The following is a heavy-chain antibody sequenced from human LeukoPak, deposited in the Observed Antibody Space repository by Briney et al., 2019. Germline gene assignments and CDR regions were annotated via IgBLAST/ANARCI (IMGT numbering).Heavy chain of an antibody. Sequence: ASVKVSCKASGYTFTDYYIHWVRQAPGQGLEWMGWNNPNSGGTIYAQKFRGRVTMTRDTSISTAYMELSRLRADDTAAYYCARVDDSSRHQIDYWGQGTLVTVSS. CDR3: ARVDDSSRHQIDY. V-gene: IGHV1-2*02. CDR2: NNPNSGGT. D-gene: IGHD3-22*01. J-gene: IGHJ4*02. CDR1: GYTFTDYY.